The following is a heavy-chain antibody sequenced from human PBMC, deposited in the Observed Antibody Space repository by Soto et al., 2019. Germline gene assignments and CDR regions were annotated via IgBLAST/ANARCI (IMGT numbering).Heavy chain of an antibody. J-gene: IGHJ4*02. CDR3: ARDGRVGATTVEY. D-gene: IGHD1-26*01. Sequence: PGGSLRLSCAASGFTFSSYSMNWVRQAPGKGLEWVSSISSSSSYIYYADSVKGRFTISRDNAKNSLYLQMNSLRAEDTAVYYCARDGRVGATTVEYWGQGTLVTGSS. CDR1: GFTFSSYS. CDR2: ISSSSSYI. V-gene: IGHV3-21*01.